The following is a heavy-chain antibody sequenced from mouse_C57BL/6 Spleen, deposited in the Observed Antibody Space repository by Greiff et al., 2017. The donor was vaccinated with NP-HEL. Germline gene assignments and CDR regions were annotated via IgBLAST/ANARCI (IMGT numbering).Heavy chain of an antibody. D-gene: IGHD2-2*01. J-gene: IGHJ4*01. CDR1: GYAVSSSW. CDR2: IYPGDGDT. Sequence: QVQLQQSGPELVKPGASVKISCKASGYAVSSSWMNWVKQRPGKGLEWIGRIYPGDGDTNYNGKFKGKATLTADKSSSTAYMQLSSLTSEDSAVYFCARGYDGGYYAMDYWGQGTSVTVSS. V-gene: IGHV1-82*01. CDR3: ARGYDGGYYAMDY.